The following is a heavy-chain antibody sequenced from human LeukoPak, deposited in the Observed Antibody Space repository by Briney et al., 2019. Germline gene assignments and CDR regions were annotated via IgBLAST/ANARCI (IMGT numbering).Heavy chain of an antibody. CDR1: GFTFSNYA. CDR3: ARGPGLAMGKGYFDY. D-gene: IGHD6-19*01. CDR2: TSHNEYNK. J-gene: IGHJ4*02. Sequence: GGSLRLSCAASGFTFSNYAMHWVRQAPGKGLEWVAATSHNEYNKYYADSVNGRFTNSRDNSKNTLYLEVNSLRADDTAVYYCARGPGLAMGKGYFDYCGQGTLVTVSS. V-gene: IGHV3-30-3*01.